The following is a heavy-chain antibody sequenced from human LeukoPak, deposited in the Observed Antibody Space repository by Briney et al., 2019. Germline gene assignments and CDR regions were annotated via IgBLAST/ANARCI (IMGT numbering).Heavy chain of an antibody. D-gene: IGHD4-17*01. CDR3: ARARYDYGDYVGAFDI. J-gene: IGHJ3*02. CDR1: GFTFSSYG. CDR2: ISYDGSDK. Sequence: GGSLRLSCAASGFTFSSYGMHWVRQAPGKGLEWLSHISYDGSDKHYADSVKGRFTVSRDNSKNTLYLEVHSLRAEDTAVYYCARARYDYGDYVGAFDIWGQGTMVTVSS. V-gene: IGHV3-30*03.